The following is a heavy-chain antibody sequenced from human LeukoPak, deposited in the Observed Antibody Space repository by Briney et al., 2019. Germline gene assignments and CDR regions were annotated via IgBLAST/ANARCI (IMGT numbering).Heavy chain of an antibody. V-gene: IGHV4-38-2*02. Sequence: PSETLSLTCTVSGYSISSGYYWGWIRQPPGKGLEWIGSIYHSGSTYYNPSLKSRVTISVDTSKNQFSLKLSSVTAADTAVYYCARAPYYFDYWGQGTLVTVSS. J-gene: IGHJ4*02. CDR3: ARAPYYFDY. CDR2: IYHSGST. CDR1: GYSISSGYY.